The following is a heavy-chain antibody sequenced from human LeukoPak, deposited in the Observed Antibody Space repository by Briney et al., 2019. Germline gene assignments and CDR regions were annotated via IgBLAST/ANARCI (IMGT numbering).Heavy chain of an antibody. J-gene: IGHJ4*02. CDR3: ARGGRGYASSWYFDL. D-gene: IGHD6-13*01. V-gene: IGHV4-4*07. CDR2: IYTSGST. CDR1: GGSISSNY. Sequence: SETLSLTCTVSGGSISSNYWSWIRQPAGKGLEWIGRIYTSGSTNYSPSLKSRVTLSVDTSRNQFSLRLSSVTAADTAVYYCARGGRGYASSWYFDLWGQGTLVTVSS.